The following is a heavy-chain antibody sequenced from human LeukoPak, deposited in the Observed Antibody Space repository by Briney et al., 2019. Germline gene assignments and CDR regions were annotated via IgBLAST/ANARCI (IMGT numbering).Heavy chain of an antibody. CDR1: GFTFSSYA. CDR3: AIMHGYYDGSGFWVQ. Sequence: GGSLRLSCAASGFTFSSYAMSWVRQAPGKGLEWVSFISPSGDRTSNADSVEGRFTISRDYTRNTLYLQMNSLRDEDTGVYYCAIMHGYYDGSGFWVQWGQGTLVTVSS. D-gene: IGHD3-22*01. V-gene: IGHV3-23*01. CDR2: ISPSGDRT. J-gene: IGHJ4*02.